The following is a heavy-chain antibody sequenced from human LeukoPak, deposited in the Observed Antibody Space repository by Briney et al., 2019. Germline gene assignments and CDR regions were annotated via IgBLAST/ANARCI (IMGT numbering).Heavy chain of an antibody. CDR1: GGSISSSSHY. V-gene: IGHV4-61*05. D-gene: IGHD6-19*01. J-gene: IGHJ4*02. CDR3: ARFRSGWYWAPFDY. Sequence: PSETLSLTCTVSGGSISSSSHYWGWIRQPPGKGLEWIGYIYYSGSTNYNPSLKSRVTISVDTSKNQFSLKLSSVTAADTAVNYCARFRSGWYWAPFDYWGQGTLVTVSS. CDR2: IYYSGST.